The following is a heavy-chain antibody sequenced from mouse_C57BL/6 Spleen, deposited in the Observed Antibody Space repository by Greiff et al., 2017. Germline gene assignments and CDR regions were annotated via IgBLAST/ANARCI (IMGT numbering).Heavy chain of an antibody. D-gene: IGHD3-1*01. V-gene: IGHV3-8*01. CDR1: GYSITSDY. CDR2: ISYSGST. J-gene: IGHJ2*01. CDR3: ARYRGYFDY. Sequence: EVKLMESGPGLAKPSQTLSLTCSVTGYSITSDYWNWIRKFPGHKLEYMGYISYSGSTYYNPSLKSRISITRDTSQNPYYLQLNSVTTEYTATDYCARYRGYFDYWGQGTTVTVST.